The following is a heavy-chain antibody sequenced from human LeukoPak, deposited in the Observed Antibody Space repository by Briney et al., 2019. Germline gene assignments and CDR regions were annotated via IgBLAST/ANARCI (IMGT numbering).Heavy chain of an antibody. CDR3: ASDRILWFGELQNAFDI. J-gene: IGHJ3*02. D-gene: IGHD3-10*01. CDR1: GYSITSGYY. V-gene: IGHV4-38-2*02. Sequence: SETLSLTCTVSGYSITSGYYWGWIRQTPGKGLEWIGSIYHSGSAYYNPSLESRVTISVDPSKNQFSLKMTSVTAADTALYYCASDRILWFGELQNAFDIWGQGTTVTVSS. CDR2: IYHSGSA.